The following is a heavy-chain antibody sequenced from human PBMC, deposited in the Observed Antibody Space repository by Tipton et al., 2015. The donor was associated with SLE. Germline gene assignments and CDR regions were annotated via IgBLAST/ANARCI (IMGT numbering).Heavy chain of an antibody. CDR3: AREATDRSGYFDY. V-gene: IGHV3-30*03. J-gene: IGHJ4*02. CDR2: LSFDGSGE. D-gene: IGHD3-10*01. CDR1: GFTFNA. Sequence: SLRLSCAASGFTFNAMHWVRQAPGKGLEWVAVLSFDGSGEYYADSVKGRFTISRDNSKNTLYLQMSSLRGEDTAVYYCAREATDRSGYFDYWGQGTLVTVSS.